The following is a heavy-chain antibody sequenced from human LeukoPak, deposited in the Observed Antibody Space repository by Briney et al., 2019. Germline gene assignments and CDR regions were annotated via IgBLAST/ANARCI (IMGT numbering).Heavy chain of an antibody. CDR2: IYHSGTT. CDR1: GYSISSGYY. CDR3: ARGGGISHYYYYMDV. Sequence: SETLSLTCTVSGYSISSGYYWGWIRQPPGKGLEWIALIYHSGTTYYNPSLKSRVTISVDTSKNQFPLKLSSVTAADTAVYYCARGGGISHYYYYMDVWGKGTTVTISS. D-gene: IGHD6-13*01. J-gene: IGHJ6*03. V-gene: IGHV4-38-2*02.